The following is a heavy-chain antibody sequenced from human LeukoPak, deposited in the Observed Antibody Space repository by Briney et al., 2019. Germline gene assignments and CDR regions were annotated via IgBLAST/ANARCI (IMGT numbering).Heavy chain of an antibody. CDR1: GGSFSGYY. J-gene: IGHJ5*02. CDR2: INHSGST. CDR3: ARGQQLVRHWFDP. Sequence: SETLSLTCAVYGGSFSGYYWSWIRQPPGKGLEWIGEINHSGSTNYNPSLKSRVTISVDTSKNQFSLKLSSVTAADTAVYYCARGQQLVRHWFDPWGQGTLVTVSS. D-gene: IGHD6-6*01. V-gene: IGHV4-34*01.